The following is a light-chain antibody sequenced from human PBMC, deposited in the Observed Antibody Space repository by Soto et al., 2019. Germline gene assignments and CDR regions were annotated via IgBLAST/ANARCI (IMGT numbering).Light chain of an antibody. CDR3: QHYDSHRGS. CDR2: EAS. V-gene: IGKV1-5*01. CDR1: RSVSTW. J-gene: IGKJ2*01. Sequence: DIQMTQSPSILSASVGDRVTITCRASRSVSTWLAWYQQKPGQTPNLLIFEASTFYRGVPSRFSGSGSGTEFTLTISSLEPDDFATYYCQHYDSHRGSFGQGTKVESK.